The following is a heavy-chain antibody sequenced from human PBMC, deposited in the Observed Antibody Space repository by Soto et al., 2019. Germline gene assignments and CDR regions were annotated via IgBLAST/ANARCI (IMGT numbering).Heavy chain of an antibody. CDR1: SGSISSSNW. V-gene: IGHV4-4*02. J-gene: IGHJ2*01. Sequence: QVQLQESGPGLVKPSGTLSLTCAVSSGSISSSNWWSWVRQPPGKGLEWIGEIYHSGSTNYNPSLKSLVTIAVDKSKNQFSLKLSSVTAADTAVYYCAIPRRGDSQTYWYFDLWGRGTLVTVSS. D-gene: IGHD4-17*01. CDR2: IYHSGST. CDR3: AIPRRGDSQTYWYFDL.